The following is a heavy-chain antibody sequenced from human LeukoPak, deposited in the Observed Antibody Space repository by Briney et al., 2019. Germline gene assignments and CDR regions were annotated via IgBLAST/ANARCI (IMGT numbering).Heavy chain of an antibody. V-gene: IGHV3-30*18. Sequence: GGSLRLSCAASGFTFSSYGMHWVRQAPGKGLEWVAVISYDGSNKYYADSVKGRFTVSRDNSKNTLYLQMNSLRAEDTAVYYCAKDWVVRGVISYWGQGTLVTVSS. J-gene: IGHJ4*02. D-gene: IGHD3-10*01. CDR3: AKDWVVRGVISY. CDR2: ISYDGSNK. CDR1: GFTFSSYG.